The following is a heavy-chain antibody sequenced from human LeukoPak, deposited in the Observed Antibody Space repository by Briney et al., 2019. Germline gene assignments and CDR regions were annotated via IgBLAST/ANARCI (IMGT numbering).Heavy chain of an antibody. CDR2: ISGSGGST. J-gene: IGHJ4*02. CDR3: AKTYYYGSGSYYKPLYYFDY. CDR1: GFTFSSYA. Sequence: GGSLRLSRAASGFTFSSYAMSWVRQAPGKGLEWVSAISGSGGSTYYADSVKGRFTISRDNSKNTLYLQMNSLRAEDTAVYYCAKTYYYGSGSYYKPLYYFDYWGQGTLVTVSS. V-gene: IGHV3-23*01. D-gene: IGHD3-10*01.